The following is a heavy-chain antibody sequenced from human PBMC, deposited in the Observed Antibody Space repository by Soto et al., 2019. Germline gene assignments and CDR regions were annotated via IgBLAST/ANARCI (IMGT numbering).Heavy chain of an antibody. Sequence: GESLKISCKGSGYSFTSYWIGWVRQMPGKGLEWMGIIYPGDSDTRYSPSFQGQVTISADKSISTAYLQWSSLKASDTAMYYCARRYYYDSSGYGGYYYYGMDVWGQGTTVTVSS. D-gene: IGHD3-22*01. CDR2: IYPGDSDT. CDR1: GYSFTSYW. V-gene: IGHV5-51*01. J-gene: IGHJ6*02. CDR3: ARRYYYDSSGYGGYYYYGMDV.